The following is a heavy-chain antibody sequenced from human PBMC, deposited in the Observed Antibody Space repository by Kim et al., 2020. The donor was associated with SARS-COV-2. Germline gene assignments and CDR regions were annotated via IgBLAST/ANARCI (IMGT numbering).Heavy chain of an antibody. D-gene: IGHD3-3*01. Sequence: SETLSLTCAVYGGSFSGYYWSWIRQPPGKGLEWIGEINHSGSTNYNPSLKSRVTISVDTSKNQFSLKLSSVTAADTAVYYCARGGLSYDFWSGYSGPGHWGMDVWGQGTTVTVSS. J-gene: IGHJ6*02. CDR3: ARGGLSYDFWSGYSGPGHWGMDV. CDR2: INHSGST. V-gene: IGHV4-34*01. CDR1: GGSFSGYY.